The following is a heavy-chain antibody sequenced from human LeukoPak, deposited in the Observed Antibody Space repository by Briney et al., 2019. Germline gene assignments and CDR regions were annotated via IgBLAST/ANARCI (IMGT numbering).Heavy chain of an antibody. CDR2: VNPNSGHT. J-gene: IGHJ4*02. CDR1: GYTFTSYD. V-gene: IGHV1-8*01. D-gene: IGHD5/OR15-5a*01. CDR3: ARDVYDPGYYFDY. Sequence: GASVKVSCKASGYTFTSYDINWVRQATGQGLEWMGWVNPNSGHTGYAQKFQGRVTMTRNTSISTAYMDLSSLRSEDTAVYYCARDVYDPGYYFDYWGQGTLVTVSS.